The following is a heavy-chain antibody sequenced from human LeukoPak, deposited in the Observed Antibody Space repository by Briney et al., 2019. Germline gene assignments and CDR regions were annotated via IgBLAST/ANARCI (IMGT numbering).Heavy chain of an antibody. CDR3: ARRMGSSSWPAFDY. D-gene: IGHD6-13*01. CDR2: INAGNGNT. J-gene: IGHJ4*02. CDR1: GYTSTSYA. V-gene: IGHV1-3*01. Sequence: ASVKVSCKASGYTSTSYAMHWVRQAPGQRLEWMGWINAGNGNTKYSQKFQGRVTITRDTSASTAYMELSSLRSEDTAAYYCARRMGSSSWPAFDYWGQGTLVTVSS.